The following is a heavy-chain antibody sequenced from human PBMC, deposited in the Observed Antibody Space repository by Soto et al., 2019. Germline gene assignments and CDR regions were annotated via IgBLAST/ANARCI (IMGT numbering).Heavy chain of an antibody. V-gene: IGHV3-30-3*01. Sequence: GGSLRLSCAASGFTFSSYAMHWVRQAPGKGLEWVAVISYDGSNKYYADSVKGRFTISRDNSKNTLYLQMNSLRAEDTAVYYCARFGATGAFDIWGQGTMVTVSS. D-gene: IGHD3-3*01. CDR2: ISYDGSNK. CDR1: GFTFSSYA. CDR3: ARFGATGAFDI. J-gene: IGHJ3*02.